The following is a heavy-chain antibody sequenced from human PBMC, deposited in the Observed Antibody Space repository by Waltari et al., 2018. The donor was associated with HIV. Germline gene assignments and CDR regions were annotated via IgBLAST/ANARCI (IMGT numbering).Heavy chain of an antibody. CDR2: IRSDGSTI. D-gene: IGHD4-17*01. CDR1: GFTFSDYN. J-gene: IGHJ5*02. CDR3: ARGGGYGDYRFDP. V-gene: IGHV3-48*01. Sequence: EVQLVESGGGLVQPGGSLRLSCAVSGFTFSDYNMNWVRQAPGKGLEWVSNIRSDGSTIYYADSVKGRFTISRDNAKNSLYLQMNSLRAEDTAVYYCARGGGYGDYRFDPWGQGTLVTVSS.